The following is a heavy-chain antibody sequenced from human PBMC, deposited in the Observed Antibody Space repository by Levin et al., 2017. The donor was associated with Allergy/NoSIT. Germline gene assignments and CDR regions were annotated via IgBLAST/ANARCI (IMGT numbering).Heavy chain of an antibody. CDR1: GGSISSYY. CDR2: IYYSGST. CDR3: ARMPATRGYSYGT. J-gene: IGHJ5*02. V-gene: IGHV4-59*01. Sequence: SQTLSLTCTVSGGSISSYYWSWIRQPPGKGLEWIGYIYYSGSTNYNPSLKSRVTISVDTSKNQFSLKLSSVTAADTAVYYCARMPATRGYSYGTWGQGTLVTVSS. D-gene: IGHD5-18*01.